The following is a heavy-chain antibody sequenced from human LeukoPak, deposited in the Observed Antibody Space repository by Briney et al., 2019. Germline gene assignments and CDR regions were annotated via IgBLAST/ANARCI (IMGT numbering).Heavy chain of an antibody. CDR3: ARDRTSYYDFWSGRDLGY. CDR1: GFTFTSYW. V-gene: IGHV3-7*01. CDR2: IKQDGSEE. J-gene: IGHJ4*02. D-gene: IGHD3-3*01. Sequence: SGGSLRLSCAASGFTFTSYWMNWVRQAPGKGLEWVASIKQDGSEEYYVDSVKGRFTISRDNAKNSLYLQMNSLRAEDTAVYYCARDRTSYYDFWSGRDLGYWGRGTLVTVSS.